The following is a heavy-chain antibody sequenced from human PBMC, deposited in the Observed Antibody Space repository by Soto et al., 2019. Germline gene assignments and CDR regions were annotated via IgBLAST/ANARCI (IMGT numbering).Heavy chain of an antibody. J-gene: IGHJ4*02. D-gene: IGHD6-19*01. Sequence: GGSLRLSCAASGFTFSSYAMSWVRQAPGKGLEWVSTISSSGGGTYYADSVKGRFTISRDNSKNTLYLQMNSLRAEDTAVYYCAKEGSSGWYRDFDYWGQGTLVTVSS. CDR1: GFTFSSYA. CDR2: ISSSGGGT. CDR3: AKEGSSGWYRDFDY. V-gene: IGHV3-23*01.